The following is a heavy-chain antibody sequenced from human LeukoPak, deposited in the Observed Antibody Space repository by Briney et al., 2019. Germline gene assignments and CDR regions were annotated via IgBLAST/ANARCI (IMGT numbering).Heavy chain of an antibody. J-gene: IGHJ4*02. CDR3: AKASKCSGGSCYLYLFFDY. D-gene: IGHD2-15*01. Sequence: GGSLRLSCAASGFTFSSYAMSWVRQAPGKGLEWVSGISGSGGSTYYADSVKGRFTISRDNSKNTLYLQMNSPRAEDTAVYYCAKASKCSGGSCYLYLFFDYWGQGTLVPVSS. CDR1: GFTFSSYA. CDR2: ISGSGGST. V-gene: IGHV3-23*01.